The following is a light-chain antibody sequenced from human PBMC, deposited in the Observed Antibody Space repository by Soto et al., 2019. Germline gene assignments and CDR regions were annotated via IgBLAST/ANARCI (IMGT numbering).Light chain of an antibody. CDR1: RSDVGGYNH. V-gene: IGLV2-23*02. J-gene: IGLJ3*02. CDR3: CSYAGSSTWV. CDR2: DVN. Sequence: QSALTQPASVSGSPGQSITISCTGTRSDVGGYNHVSWYQQHPGKAPKLMIYDVNKRPSGVSNHFSGSKSGNTASLTISGLQFEDEADYYCCSYAGSSTWVFGGGTKLTVL.